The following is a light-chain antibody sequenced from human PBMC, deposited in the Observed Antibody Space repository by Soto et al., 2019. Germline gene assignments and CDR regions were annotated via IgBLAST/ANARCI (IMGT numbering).Light chain of an antibody. J-gene: IGKJ5*01. CDR2: GAS. CDR1: QSVSRSY. CDR3: QQRSNWPSIT. Sequence: ESVLTQSPGTLSLSPGDRATLSCRASQSVSRSYLGWYQQKPGQAPRLLIYGASSRATGIPDRFSGSGSGTDFTLTISSLEPEDFAVYYCQQRSNWPSITFGQGTRLEIK. V-gene: IGKV3D-20*02.